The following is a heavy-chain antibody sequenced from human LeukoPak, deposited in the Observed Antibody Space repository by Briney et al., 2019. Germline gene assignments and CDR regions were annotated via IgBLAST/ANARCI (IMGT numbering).Heavy chain of an antibody. D-gene: IGHD3-3*01. V-gene: IGHV3-23*01. J-gene: IGHJ4*02. CDR3: AKEYYDFWSGYPHDY. CDR1: GFIFSNYA. Sequence: GGSLRLSCAASGFIFSNYAMSWVRQAPGKGLQWVSAISGSGGSTYYADSVKGRFTISRDNSKNTLYLQMNSLRAEDTAVYYCAKEYYDFWSGYPHDYWGQGTLVTVSS. CDR2: ISGSGGST.